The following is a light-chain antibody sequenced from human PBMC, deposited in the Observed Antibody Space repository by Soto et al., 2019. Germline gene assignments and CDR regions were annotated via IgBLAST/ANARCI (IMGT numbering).Light chain of an antibody. CDR1: QSLRSS. J-gene: IGKJ2*01. CDR3: QQYNQWPPYT. V-gene: IGKV3-15*01. Sequence: ETMMTQSPDTLSVSLGERATLSCRASQSLRSSLAWYQQKPGQAPRLLIYDASTRATGIPARFSGSGSGTDFTLTISGLQSEDFAVYYCQQYNQWPPYTFGQGTKVDIK. CDR2: DAS.